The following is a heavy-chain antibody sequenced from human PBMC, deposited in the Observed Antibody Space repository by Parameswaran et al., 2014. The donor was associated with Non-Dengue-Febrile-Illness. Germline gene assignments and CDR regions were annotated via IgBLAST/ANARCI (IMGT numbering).Heavy chain of an antibody. CDR2: IYSGGNT. D-gene: IGHD6-6*01. CDR3: ARELSSSSAGYYGMDV. J-gene: IGHJ6*02. V-gene: IGHV3-53*01. Sequence: VRQMPGKGLEWVSVIYSGGNTYYADSVKGRFTISRDNSKNTLYLQMNSLRAEDTAVYYCARELSSSSAGYYGMDVWGQGTTVTVSS.